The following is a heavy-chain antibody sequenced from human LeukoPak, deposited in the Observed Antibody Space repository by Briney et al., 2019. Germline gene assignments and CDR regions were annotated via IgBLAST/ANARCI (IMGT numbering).Heavy chain of an antibody. CDR2: ISGSGGST. J-gene: IGHJ3*01. CDR3: AKSKYYDILTGYQNF. V-gene: IGHV3-23*01. D-gene: IGHD3-9*01. CDR1: GFTFSSYA. Sequence: PGGSLRLSLAASGFTFSSYAMSGVRQAPGKALQLVSAISGSGGSTYYADSVKARFTISRDNSKNTLYLQMNSLRAEDTAVYYCAKSKYYDILTGYQNFWGQGTMVTVSS.